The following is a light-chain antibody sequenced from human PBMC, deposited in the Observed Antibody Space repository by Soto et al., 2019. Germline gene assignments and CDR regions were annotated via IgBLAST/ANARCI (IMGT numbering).Light chain of an antibody. CDR1: TSDVGAYNY. CDR2: DVS. CDR3: CSYAGSYTFVV. J-gene: IGLJ2*01. Sequence: QSVLTQPRSVSGSPGQSVTISCTGTTSDVGAYNYVSWYQQHPGKAPKLMIYDVSKRPSGVPDRFSGSKSGSTASLTISGLQAEDEADYYCCSYAGSYTFVVFGGGTKLTVL. V-gene: IGLV2-11*01.